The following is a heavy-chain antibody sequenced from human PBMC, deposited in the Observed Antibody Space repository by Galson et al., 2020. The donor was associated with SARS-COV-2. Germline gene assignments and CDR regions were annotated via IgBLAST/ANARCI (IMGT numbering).Heavy chain of an antibody. CDR1: GGSIISSY. CDR2: IYHSGGT. J-gene: IGHJ6*02. D-gene: IGHD3-16*01. CDR3: ARLNRRGGLVCSYAMDV. V-gene: IGHV4-59*08. Sequence: SETLSLTCTVSGGSIISSYWSWIRQPPGKGLDWIGYIYHSGGTNYNPSLKSRVTIALDTSNNQFSLRVSSLTAADTAMYNCARLNRRGGLVCSYAMDVWGQGTTVNVS.